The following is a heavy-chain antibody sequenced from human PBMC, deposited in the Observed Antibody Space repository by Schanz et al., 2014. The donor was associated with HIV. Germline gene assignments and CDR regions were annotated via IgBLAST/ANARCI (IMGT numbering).Heavy chain of an antibody. CDR1: GGTFSSYA. J-gene: IGHJ6*02. Sequence: QVQLMQSGAEVKEPGSSVKVSCKASGGTFSSYAISWVRQAPGQGFEWMGGMIPSFRLRTYAQKFQGRVTIAADESASTAYMELNSLRSDDTAVYYCAKSPIFGDVIFYGMDVWGQGTTVTVSS. CDR2: MIPSFRLR. CDR3: AKSPIFGDVIFYGMDV. D-gene: IGHD3-3*02. V-gene: IGHV1-69*01.